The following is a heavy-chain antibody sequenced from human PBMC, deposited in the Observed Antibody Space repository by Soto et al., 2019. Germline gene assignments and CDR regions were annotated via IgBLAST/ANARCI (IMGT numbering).Heavy chain of an antibody. J-gene: IGHJ4*02. Sequence: GGSLRLSCAASGFTFSSYAMHWVRQAPGKGLEWVAVISYDGSNKYYADSVKGRFTISRDNSKNTLYLQMNSLRAEDTAVYYCARSVISYCSGGSCYSEAHFDYWGQGTLVTVSS. CDR3: ARSVISYCSGGSCYSEAHFDY. D-gene: IGHD2-15*01. V-gene: IGHV3-30-3*01. CDR1: GFTFSSYA. CDR2: ISYDGSNK.